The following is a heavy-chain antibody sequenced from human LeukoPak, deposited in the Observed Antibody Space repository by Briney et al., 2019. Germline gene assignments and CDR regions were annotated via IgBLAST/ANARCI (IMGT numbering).Heavy chain of an antibody. J-gene: IGHJ3*02. V-gene: IGHV3-21*01. CDR3: ARPTYGDYEAFDI. D-gene: IGHD4-17*01. CDR1: GFTFSSYS. CDR2: ISRSSSYI. Sequence: GGSLRLSCAASGFTFSSYSMNWVRQAPGKGLEWVSSISRSSSYIYYADSVKGRFTISRDNAKNSLYLQMNSLRAEDTAVYYCARPTYGDYEAFDIWGQGTMVTVSS.